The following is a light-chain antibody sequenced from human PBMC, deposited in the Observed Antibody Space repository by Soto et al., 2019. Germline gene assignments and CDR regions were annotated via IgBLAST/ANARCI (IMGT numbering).Light chain of an antibody. V-gene: IGLV2-11*01. Sequence: QSALTQPRSVSGSPGQSVTVSCTGTGSDVGDYNYVSWYQQHPGKAPKLMIYDVTKRPSGVPYRFSGSKSGNTAYLTISGLQADDEADYYCCSYAGTYTYVFGIGTQLTVL. CDR2: DVT. CDR1: GSDVGDYNY. J-gene: IGLJ7*01. CDR3: CSYAGTYTYV.